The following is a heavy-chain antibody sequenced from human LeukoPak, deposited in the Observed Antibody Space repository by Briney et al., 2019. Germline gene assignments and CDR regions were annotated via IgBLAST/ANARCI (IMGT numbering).Heavy chain of an antibody. Sequence: GGSLRLSCAASGFTFSSYSMNWVRQAPGKGLEWVSYINSSSSTIYYADSVKGRFTISRDNAKNSLYLQMNSLRAEDTAVYYCARDGAGGSCYGDYWGQGTLVTVSS. V-gene: IGHV3-48*01. CDR2: INSSSSTI. J-gene: IGHJ4*02. D-gene: IGHD2-15*01. CDR3: ARDGAGGSCYGDY. CDR1: GFTFSSYS.